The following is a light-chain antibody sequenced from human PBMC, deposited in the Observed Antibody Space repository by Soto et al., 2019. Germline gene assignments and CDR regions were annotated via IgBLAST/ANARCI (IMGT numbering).Light chain of an antibody. CDR3: QLAYSFPIT. CDR1: QGISSR. Sequence: DIQMTQSPSSVSASVGDRVTITCRASQGISSRLAWYQQKPGKAPKLLIYAASSLESGVPSRFSGSGSGTDFILTISSLQPEDFAAYYRQLAYSFPITSGEGTRLEMK. CDR2: AAS. V-gene: IGKV1D-12*01. J-gene: IGKJ5*01.